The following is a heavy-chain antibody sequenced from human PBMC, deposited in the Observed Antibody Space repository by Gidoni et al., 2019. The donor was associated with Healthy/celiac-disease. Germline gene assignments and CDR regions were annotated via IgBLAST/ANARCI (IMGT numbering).Heavy chain of an antibody. Sequence: EVQLVQSGAEGKKPGESLKISCQGSGYSFTSYWIGWGRQMLGKGLEWMGIIYPGDSYTRYSPSFRGQVTISADKSISTAYLQWSSLKASDTAMYYCARRWDSGSYWGYYFDYWGQGTLVTVSS. V-gene: IGHV5-51*01. CDR1: GYSFTSYW. J-gene: IGHJ4*02. D-gene: IGHD1-26*01. CDR3: ARRWDSGSYWGYYFDY. CDR2: IYPGDSYT.